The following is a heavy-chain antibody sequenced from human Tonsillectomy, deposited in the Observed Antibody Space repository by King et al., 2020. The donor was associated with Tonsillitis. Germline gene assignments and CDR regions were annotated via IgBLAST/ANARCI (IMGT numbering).Heavy chain of an antibody. CDR3: AKQYGYSSSWFTYYFDY. D-gene: IGHD6-13*01. Sequence: QLVQSGGGVVQPGRSLRLSCAASGFTFSSYGMHWVRQAPGKGLEWVAVISYDGSNKYYADSVKGRFTISRDNSKNTLYLQMNSLGAEDTAVYYCAKQYGYSSSWFTYYFDYWGQGTLVTVSS. J-gene: IGHJ4*02. CDR1: GFTFSSYG. CDR2: ISYDGSNK. V-gene: IGHV3-30*18.